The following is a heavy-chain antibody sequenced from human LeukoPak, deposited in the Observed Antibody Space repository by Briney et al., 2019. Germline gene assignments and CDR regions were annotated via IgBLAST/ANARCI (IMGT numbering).Heavy chain of an antibody. D-gene: IGHD3-10*01. J-gene: IGHJ4*02. Sequence: SETLSLTCTVSGGSISSYYWSWIRQPPGKGLEWIGEINHSGSTNYNPSLKSRVTISVDTSKNQFSLKLSSVTAADTAVYYCARGVVRVKFDYWGQGTLVTVSS. CDR3: ARGVVRVKFDY. V-gene: IGHV4-34*01. CDR1: GGSISSYY. CDR2: INHSGST.